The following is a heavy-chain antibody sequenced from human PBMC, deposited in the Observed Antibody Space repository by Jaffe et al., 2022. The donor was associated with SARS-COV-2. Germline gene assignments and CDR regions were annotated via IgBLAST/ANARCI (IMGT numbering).Heavy chain of an antibody. CDR3: ATVTHYDILTGYYMISVFDY. V-gene: IGHV1-24*01. CDR2: FDPEDGET. CDR1: GYTLTELS. J-gene: IGHJ4*02. D-gene: IGHD3-9*01. Sequence: QVQLVQSGAEVKKPGASVKVSCKVSGYTLTELSMHWVRQAPGKGLEWMGGFDPEDGETIYAQKFQGRVTMTEDTSTDTAYMELSSLRSEDTAVYYCATVTHYDILTGYYMISVFDYWGQGTLVTVSS.